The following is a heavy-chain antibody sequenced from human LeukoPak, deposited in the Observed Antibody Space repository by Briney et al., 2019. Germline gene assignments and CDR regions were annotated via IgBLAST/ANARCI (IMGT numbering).Heavy chain of an antibody. CDR2: MTDSGSSL. J-gene: IGHJ4*02. D-gene: IGHD4/OR15-4a*01. CDR3: AKHPGPFGANAFEH. CDR1: RFTFSNFA. V-gene: IGHV3-23*01. Sequence: PGGSLRLSCAASRFTFSNFAMSWVRQAPGQGLEWISTMTDSGSSLFYADSVRGRFTISRDNSNNTLFLHLHSLRAEDTAFYYCAKHPGPFGANAFEHWGRGALVTVSS.